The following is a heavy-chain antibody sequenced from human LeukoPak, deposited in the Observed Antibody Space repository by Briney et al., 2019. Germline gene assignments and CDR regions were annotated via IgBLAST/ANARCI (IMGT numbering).Heavy chain of an antibody. V-gene: IGHV3-74*01. J-gene: IGHJ4*02. CDR2: INNDGVST. Sequence: GSLRLSCATSGFTLSSYWMHWVRQVPGKGLEWLSRINNDGVSTSYADSVKGRFTISRDNAKNTLYLRMNSLRAEDTAIYYCARKPLSGGYGGTIDYWGQGTLVTVSS. D-gene: IGHD5-12*01. CDR1: GFTLSSYW. CDR3: ARKPLSGGYGGTIDY.